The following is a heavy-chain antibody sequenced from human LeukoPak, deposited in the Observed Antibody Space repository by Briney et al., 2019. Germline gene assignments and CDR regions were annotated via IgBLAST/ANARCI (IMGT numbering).Heavy chain of an antibody. Sequence: GGSLRLSCAASGFTVSSNYMSWVRQAPGKGLEWASVIYSGGSTYYADSVKGRFTISRDNSKNTLYLQMNSLRAEDTAVYYCARGIVATGDGYFDYWGQGTLVTVSS. CDR2: IYSGGST. CDR3: ARGIVATGDGYFDY. CDR1: GFTVSSNY. J-gene: IGHJ4*02. V-gene: IGHV3-66*02. D-gene: IGHD5-12*01.